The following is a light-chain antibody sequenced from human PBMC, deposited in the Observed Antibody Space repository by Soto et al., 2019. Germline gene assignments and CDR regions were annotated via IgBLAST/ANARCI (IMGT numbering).Light chain of an antibody. CDR2: DAS. V-gene: IGKV3-11*01. J-gene: IGKJ2*01. CDR1: QTLANY. CDR3: QQRSDSST. Sequence: EVVLTQSPATLSLSPGERATLSCRASQTLANYLAWYQQRPGQAPRLLIYDASNRAPGIPARFSGSGSGTDVTLTISSLEPEDSAVYYCQQRSDSSTFGQGTTLEIK.